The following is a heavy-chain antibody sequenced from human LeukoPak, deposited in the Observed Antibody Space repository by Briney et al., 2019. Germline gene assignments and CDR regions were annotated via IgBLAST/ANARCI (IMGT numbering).Heavy chain of an antibody. Sequence: PSQTLSLTCTVSGGSISSGSYYWSWIRQPAGKGLEWIGRIYTSGSTNYNPSLKSRVTISVDTSKNQFSLKLSSVAAADTAVYYCATELYYDILPGYVDDYWGQGTLVTVSS. V-gene: IGHV4-61*02. J-gene: IGHJ4*02. CDR1: GGSISSGSYY. CDR3: ATELYYDILPGYVDDY. D-gene: IGHD3-9*01. CDR2: IYTSGST.